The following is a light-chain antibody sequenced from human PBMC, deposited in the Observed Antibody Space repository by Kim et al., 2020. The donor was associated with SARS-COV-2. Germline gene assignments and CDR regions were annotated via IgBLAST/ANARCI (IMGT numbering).Light chain of an antibody. V-gene: IGLV4-69*02. Sequence: QPVLTQSPSASASLGASVRLTCTLSSGHSSYAIAWHQQQPEKGPRYLMKLNTDGSHNKGDGIPDRFSGSSSGAERYLTISSLQSDDEADYYCQTWDTGTRVFGGGTQLTVL. CDR1: SGHSSYA. CDR3: QTWDTGTRV. CDR2: LNTDGSH. J-gene: IGLJ3*02.